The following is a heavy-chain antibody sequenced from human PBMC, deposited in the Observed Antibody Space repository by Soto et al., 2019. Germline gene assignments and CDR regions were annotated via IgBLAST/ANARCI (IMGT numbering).Heavy chain of an antibody. CDR2: LHSGGDT. V-gene: IGHV3-53*04. Sequence: EVQLVESGGGLVQPGGSLRLSCVVSGIPVSSNYMTWVRQAPGKGLEWVSVLHSGGDTYYANSVKGRFTISRHDSTNTVFLQMNSLTAEDTAVYYCARDGPYYYASRMDVWGQGTTVTVSS. CDR3: ARDGPYYYASRMDV. D-gene: IGHD3-10*01. J-gene: IGHJ6*02. CDR1: GIPVSSNY.